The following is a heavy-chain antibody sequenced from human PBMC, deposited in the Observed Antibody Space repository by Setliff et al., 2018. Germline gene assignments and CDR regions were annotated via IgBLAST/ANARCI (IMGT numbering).Heavy chain of an antibody. V-gene: IGHV4-59*01. Sequence: SETLSLTCTVSGDSISGDYWSWIRQPPGKGLEWIGFIHYSGSTNYNPSLKSRVTISLDTPKNQFSLRLSSVTATDTAVYYCARTRYGLGGRPYWGQGTLVTVSS. J-gene: IGHJ4*02. D-gene: IGHD2-15*01. CDR3: ARTRYGLGGRPY. CDR1: GDSISGDY. CDR2: IHYSGST.